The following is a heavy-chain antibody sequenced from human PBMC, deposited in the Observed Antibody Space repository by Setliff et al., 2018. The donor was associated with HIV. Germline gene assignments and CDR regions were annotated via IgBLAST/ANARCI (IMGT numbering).Heavy chain of an antibody. CDR3: ARVPFTTGFDY. Sequence: PSETLSLTCSVSGGSISGGGYEWTWIRQSPGMGLEWIGYTSHTGRTDYNPSLKSRITISVNTSKNHFSLKLSSVTAADTAVFYCARVPFTTGFDYWGQGILVTSPQ. D-gene: IGHD3-3*01. V-gene: IGHV4-30-4*01. J-gene: IGHJ4*02. CDR1: GGSISGGGYE. CDR2: TSHTGRT.